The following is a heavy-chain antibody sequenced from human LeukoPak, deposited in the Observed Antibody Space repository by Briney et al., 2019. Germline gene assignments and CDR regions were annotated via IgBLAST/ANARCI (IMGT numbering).Heavy chain of an antibody. Sequence: GGSLRLSCAASGFTFSSYAMSWVRQAPGKGLEWVSAISGGGGSTYYADSVKGRFTISRDNSKNTLYLQMNSLRAEDTAVYYCAKAWDFVVVPAAIRLDYWGQGTLVIVSS. V-gene: IGHV3-23*01. D-gene: IGHD2-2*02. CDR2: ISGGGGST. CDR3: AKAWDFVVVPAAIRLDY. CDR1: GFTFSSYA. J-gene: IGHJ4*02.